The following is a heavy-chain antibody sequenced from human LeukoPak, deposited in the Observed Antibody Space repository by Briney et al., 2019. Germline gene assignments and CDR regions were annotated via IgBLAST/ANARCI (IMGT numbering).Heavy chain of an antibody. V-gene: IGHV1-2*02. D-gene: IGHD6-6*01. Sequence: ASVKVSCKASGYTFTGYYMHWVRQAPGQGLEWMGWINPNSGGTNYAQKFQGRVTMTRDTSISTAYMELSRLRSDDTAVYYCARVFKGVAARRGDYYYYMDVWGKGTTVTVSS. CDR2: INPNSGGT. J-gene: IGHJ6*03. CDR3: ARVFKGVAARRGDYYYYMDV. CDR1: GYTFTGYY.